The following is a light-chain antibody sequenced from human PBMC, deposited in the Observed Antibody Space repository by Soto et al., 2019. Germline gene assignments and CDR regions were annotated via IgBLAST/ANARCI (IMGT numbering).Light chain of an antibody. CDR1: QYVGTR. CDR3: HQRQSWLLT. Sequence: EIVLTQSPATLSSSPGETATLSCSASQYVGTRLAWYQHKPGQAPRLLIYYTSNMATAIPARFSGSGSGTDFTLTISSLAPEDFAIYYCHQRQSWLLTFGQGIKVDIK. V-gene: IGKV3-11*01. J-gene: IGKJ1*01. CDR2: YTS.